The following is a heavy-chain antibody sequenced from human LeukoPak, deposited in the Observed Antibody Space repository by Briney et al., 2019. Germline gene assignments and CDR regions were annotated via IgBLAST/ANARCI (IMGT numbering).Heavy chain of an antibody. CDR3: ARAGAANLEFDY. V-gene: IGHV4-39*01. CDR1: GGSISSSSFY. J-gene: IGHJ4*02. Sequence: PSETLSLTCTVSGGSISSSSFYWGWIRQPPGKGLEWIGTIYYSGSTYYNPSLKSRVTISVDTSKNQFSLKMRSVTAADTAVYYCARAGAANLEFDYWGQGTQVTVSS. CDR2: IYYSGST. D-gene: IGHD6-13*01.